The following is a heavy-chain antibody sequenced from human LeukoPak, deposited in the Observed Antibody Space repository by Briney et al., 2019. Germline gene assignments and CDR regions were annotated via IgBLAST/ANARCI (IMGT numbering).Heavy chain of an antibody. CDR2: ISYDGSNK. V-gene: IGHV3-30*18. J-gene: IGHJ4*02. CDR1: GFTFSSYG. CDR3: AKVAGITIFGVVIMDYYFDY. Sequence: GRSLRLSCAASGFTFSSYGMHWVRQAPGKGLGWVAVISYDGSNKYYADSVKGRFTISRDNSKNTLYLQMNSLRAEDTAVYYCAKVAGITIFGVVIMDYYFDYWGQGTLVTVSS. D-gene: IGHD3-3*01.